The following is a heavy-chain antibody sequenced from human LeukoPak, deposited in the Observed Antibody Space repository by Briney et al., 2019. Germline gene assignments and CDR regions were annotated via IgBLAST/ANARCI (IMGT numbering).Heavy chain of an antibody. V-gene: IGHV3-21*01. CDR1: GFTFSSYS. CDR3: AYQCSSTSCYAN. CDR2: ISSSSSYI. D-gene: IGHD2-2*01. Sequence: GGSLRLSCAASGFTFSSYSVIWVRQARGKGLVGVSSISSSSSYIYYADSVKGRFTISRDNAKNSLYLQMNSLRAEDTAVYYCAYQCSSTSCYANWGQGPRVSVSS. J-gene: IGHJ4*02.